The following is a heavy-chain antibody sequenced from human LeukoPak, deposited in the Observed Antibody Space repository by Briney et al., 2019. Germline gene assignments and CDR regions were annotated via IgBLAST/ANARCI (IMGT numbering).Heavy chain of an antibody. J-gene: IGHJ6*03. V-gene: IGHV1-2*02. Sequence: ASVKVSCKASGYTFTGYYMHWVRQAPGQGLEWMGWINPNSGGTNYAQKFQGRVTMTRDTSISTAYMELSRLRSDDTAAYYCARDKQLDWAHYYYYYYMDVWGKGTTVTVSS. CDR3: ARDKQLDWAHYYYYYYMDV. D-gene: IGHD3-3*01. CDR1: GYTFTGYY. CDR2: INPNSGGT.